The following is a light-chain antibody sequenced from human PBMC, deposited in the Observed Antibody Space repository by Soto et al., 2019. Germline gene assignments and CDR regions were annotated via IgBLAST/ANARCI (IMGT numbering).Light chain of an antibody. CDR1: SSDVGGYNY. Sequence: QSVLTQPASVSGSPGQSITISCTGTSSDVGGYNYVSWYQQHPGKGPKLMIYEVSNRPSGVSNRFSGSKSGNMASLTISGLQAEDEADYYCSSYTTSSTPVVFGGGTKVTVL. J-gene: IGLJ2*01. CDR2: EVS. CDR3: SSYTTSSTPVV. V-gene: IGLV2-14*01.